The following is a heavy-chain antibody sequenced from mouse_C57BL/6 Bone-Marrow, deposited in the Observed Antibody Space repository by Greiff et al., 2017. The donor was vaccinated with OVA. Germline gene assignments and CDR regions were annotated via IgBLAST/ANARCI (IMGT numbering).Heavy chain of an antibody. CDR3: ARWSDYDRLLAY. CDR2: INPGSGGT. V-gene: IGHV1-54*01. J-gene: IGHJ3*01. D-gene: IGHD2-4*01. Sequence: VQLQQSGAELVRPGTSVTVSCKASGYAFTNYLIEWVKQRPGQGLEWIGVINPGSGGTNYNEKFKGKATLTADKSSSTAYMQLSSLTSEDSAVYFCARWSDYDRLLAYWGQGTLVTVSA. CDR1: GYAFTNYL.